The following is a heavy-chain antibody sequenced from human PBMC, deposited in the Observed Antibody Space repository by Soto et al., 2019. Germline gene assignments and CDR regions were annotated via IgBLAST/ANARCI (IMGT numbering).Heavy chain of an antibody. Sequence: ASVKVSCKASGYTFTSYDINWVRQATGQGLEWMGWMNPNSGNTGYAQKFQGRVTMTRNTSISTAYMELSSLRSEDTAGYYCARVPFYYDFWSGYYARYYYYMDVWGKGTTVTVSS. CDR3: ARVPFYYDFWSGYYARYYYYMDV. CDR2: MNPNSGNT. V-gene: IGHV1-8*01. D-gene: IGHD3-3*01. CDR1: GYTFTSYD. J-gene: IGHJ6*03.